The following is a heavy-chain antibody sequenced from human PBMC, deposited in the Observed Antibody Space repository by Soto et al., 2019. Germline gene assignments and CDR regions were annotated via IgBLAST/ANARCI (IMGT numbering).Heavy chain of an antibody. CDR1: GFTFSSYD. Sequence: PGGSLRLSRAASGFTFSSYDMHWVRQATGKGLEWVSAIGTAGDTYYPGSVKGRFTISRENAKNSLYLQMNSLRAGDTAVYYCARVYCTNGVCHGGMDVWGQGTTVTVSS. J-gene: IGHJ6*02. V-gene: IGHV3-13*01. D-gene: IGHD2-8*01. CDR3: ARVYCTNGVCHGGMDV. CDR2: IGTAGDT.